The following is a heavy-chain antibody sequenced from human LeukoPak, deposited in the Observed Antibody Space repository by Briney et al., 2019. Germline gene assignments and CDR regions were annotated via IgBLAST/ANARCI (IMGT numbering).Heavy chain of an antibody. V-gene: IGHV1-18*01. CDR3: AASADYYDSSGYLNPAGYFDY. Sequence: ASVKVSCKASGYTFTSYGISWVRQAPGQGLEWMGWISAYNGNTNYAQKLQGRVTMATDTSTSTAYMELRSLRSDDTAVYYCAASADYYDSSGYLNPAGYFDYWGQGTLVTVSS. CDR1: GYTFTSYG. D-gene: IGHD3-22*01. CDR2: ISAYNGNT. J-gene: IGHJ4*02.